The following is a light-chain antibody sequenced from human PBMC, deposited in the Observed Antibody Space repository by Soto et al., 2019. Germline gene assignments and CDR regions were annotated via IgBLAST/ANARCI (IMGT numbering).Light chain of an antibody. Sequence: DIQMTQSPSTLSASVGDRVTITCRASRTISSWLAWYQQKPGKVPKLLIYQASSLESGVPSRFSGSGSGTEFTLTISSLQPEDFATYYCQQSYSSPPTFGQGTKVDI. CDR3: QQSYSSPPT. J-gene: IGKJ1*01. CDR2: QAS. CDR1: RTISSW. V-gene: IGKV1-5*03.